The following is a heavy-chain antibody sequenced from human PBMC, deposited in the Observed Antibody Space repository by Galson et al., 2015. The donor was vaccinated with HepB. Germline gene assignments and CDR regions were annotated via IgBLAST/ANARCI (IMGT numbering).Heavy chain of an antibody. V-gene: IGHV1-2*02. CDR3: ARLGQAGYSSSWYAI. Sequence: CKASGYTFTGYYMHWVRQAPGQGLEWMGWINPNSGGTNYAQKFQGRVTMTRDTSISTAYMELSRLRSDDTAVYYCARLGQAGYSSSWYAIWGQGALVTVSS. J-gene: IGHJ4*02. D-gene: IGHD6-13*01. CDR1: GYTFTGYY. CDR2: INPNSGGT.